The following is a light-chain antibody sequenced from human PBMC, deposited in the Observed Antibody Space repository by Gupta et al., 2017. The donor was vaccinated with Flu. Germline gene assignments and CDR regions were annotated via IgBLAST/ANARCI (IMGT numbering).Light chain of an antibody. J-gene: IGKJ2*01. CDR1: QSVLYSSSNNNY. Sequence: DIVMTQSPDSLAVSLGERATINCKSSQSVLYSSSNNNYLAWYQQKPGQPPKLLVYWASTRESGVPDRFRGSGSGTDFTLAISSLQAEDVATYFCQQYYSPPYNFGQGTKLEIK. CDR2: WAS. V-gene: IGKV4-1*01. CDR3: QQYYSPPYN.